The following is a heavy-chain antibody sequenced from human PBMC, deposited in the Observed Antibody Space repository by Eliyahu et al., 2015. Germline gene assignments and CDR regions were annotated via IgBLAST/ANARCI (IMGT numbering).Heavy chain of an antibody. CDR1: GXTFSSXX. J-gene: IGHJ6*04. V-gene: IGHV1-69*01. CDR3: ASLGDSTVTTQPHYGMDV. D-gene: IGHD4-11*01. Sequence: QVQLVQSGAEVKKPGSSVKVSCQASGXTFSSXXSXWXGXGPGQXVXWMVGIIPTFGTANYAQKFQGRVTITADESTSTAYMELSSLRSEDTAVYYCASLGDSTVTTQPHYGMDVWGKGTTVTVSS. CDR2: IIPTFGTA.